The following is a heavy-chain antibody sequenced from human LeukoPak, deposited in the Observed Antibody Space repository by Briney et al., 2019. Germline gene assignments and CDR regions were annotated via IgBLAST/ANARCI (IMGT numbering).Heavy chain of an antibody. D-gene: IGHD4-17*01. J-gene: IGHJ4*02. CDR2: NSYSGNT. CDR1: GGSISIYY. Sequence: SETLSLTCTVSGGSISIYYWTWIRQPPGKGLEWIGYNSYSGNTNYNPSLKSRVTISVDTSKNQFSLKLSSVTAADTAVYYCARGEYGDSFDYWGQGTLVTVSS. V-gene: IGHV4-59*01. CDR3: ARGEYGDSFDY.